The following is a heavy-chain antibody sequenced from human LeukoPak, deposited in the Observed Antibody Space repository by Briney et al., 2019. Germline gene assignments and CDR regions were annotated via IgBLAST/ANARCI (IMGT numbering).Heavy chain of an antibody. CDR1: GHTLTKLS. CDR3: AKPQHIVVVGDAFDI. D-gene: IGHD2-15*01. J-gene: IGHJ3*02. CDR2: FDPEDGEA. V-gene: IGHV1-24*01. Sequence: ASVKVSRKVSGHTLTKLSIQWVRQAPGKGLEWMGGFDPEDGEAIYAQNFQGRVTMTEDTSTDTAYMELRSLRSDDTAVYYCAKPQHIVVVGDAFDIWGQGTMVTVSS.